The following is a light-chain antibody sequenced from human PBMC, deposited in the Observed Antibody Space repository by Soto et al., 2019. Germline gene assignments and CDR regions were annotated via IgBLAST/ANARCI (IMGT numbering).Light chain of an antibody. V-gene: IGKV1-17*03. Sequence: DIQMTQSPSAMSASVGDGVTITCRASQGISKYLAWFQQKPGKVPKRLIYGASSLQGGVPSRFSGSGSGTEFTLTISSLQPEDFATYYCLQHNSYPLTFGGGTKVEIK. CDR1: QGISKY. CDR2: GAS. CDR3: LQHNSYPLT. J-gene: IGKJ4*01.